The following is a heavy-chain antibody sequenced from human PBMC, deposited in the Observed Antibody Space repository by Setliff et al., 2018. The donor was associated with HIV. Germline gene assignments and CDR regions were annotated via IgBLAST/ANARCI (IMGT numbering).Heavy chain of an antibody. J-gene: IGHJ5*02. CDR3: AGRTAGNWFDP. D-gene: IGHD6-13*01. Sequence: SGGSLRLSCAASRFAFNTYGMHWVRQAPGKGLEWVALIRYNGNDKYYADSVKGRFTISRDNSKSTLYLQMNSLRAEDTAVYYCAGRTAGNWFDPWGQGTLVTVSS. CDR2: IRYNGNDK. V-gene: IGHV3-30*02. CDR1: RFAFNTYG.